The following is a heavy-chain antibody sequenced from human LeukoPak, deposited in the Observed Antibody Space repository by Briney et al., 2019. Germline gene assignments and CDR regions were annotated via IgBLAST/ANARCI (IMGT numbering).Heavy chain of an antibody. CDR2: IRQDGSEM. D-gene: IGHD3-3*01. V-gene: IGHV3-7*03. CDR1: GFTFTSYS. Sequence: GGSLRLSCAASGFTFTSYSMNWVRQAPGKGLEWVANIRQDGSEMYYVDSVKGRFTISRDNAKNSLYLQMNSLRADDTAVYYCAGDSRLRFSFDYWGQGTLVIVSS. J-gene: IGHJ4*02. CDR3: AGDSRLRFSFDY.